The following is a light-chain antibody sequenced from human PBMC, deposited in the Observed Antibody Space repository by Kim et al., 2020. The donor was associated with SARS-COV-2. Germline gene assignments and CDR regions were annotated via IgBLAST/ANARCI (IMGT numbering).Light chain of an antibody. V-gene: IGLV1-51*01. Sequence: GQKVTTSCSGSSFNIGNNYVSWYQQLPGAAPKLLIYDNTERPSGIPDRFSGSKSGTSATLGITGLQTGDEADYYCATWDSSLSAGVFGGGTQLTVL. CDR1: SFNIGNNY. J-gene: IGLJ3*02. CDR3: ATWDSSLSAGV. CDR2: DNT.